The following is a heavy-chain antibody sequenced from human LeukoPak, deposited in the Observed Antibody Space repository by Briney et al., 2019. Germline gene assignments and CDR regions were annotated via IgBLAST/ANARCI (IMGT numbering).Heavy chain of an antibody. CDR2: INHSGST. CDR1: GGSISSSSYY. CDR3: AKYVSTGWFDP. Sequence: SETLSLTCTVSGGSISSSSYYWSWIRQPPGKGLEWIGEINHSGSTNYNPSLKSRVTISVDTSENQFSLKLSSVTAADTAVYYCAKYVSTGWFDPWGQGTLVTVSS. D-gene: IGHD5/OR15-5a*01. J-gene: IGHJ5*02. V-gene: IGHV4-39*07.